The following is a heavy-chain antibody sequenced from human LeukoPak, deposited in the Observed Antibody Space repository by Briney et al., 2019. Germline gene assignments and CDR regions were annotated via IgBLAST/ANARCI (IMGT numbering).Heavy chain of an antibody. Sequence: PSETLSLTCAVYGGSFSGYYWSWIRQPPGKGLEWIGEINHSGSTNYNPSLKSRVTISVDTSKNQFSLKLSSVTAADTAVYYCASGRPIFQHWGQGTLVTVSS. CDR2: INHSGST. D-gene: IGHD1-14*01. CDR3: ASGRPIFQH. CDR1: GGSFSGYY. V-gene: IGHV4-34*01. J-gene: IGHJ1*01.